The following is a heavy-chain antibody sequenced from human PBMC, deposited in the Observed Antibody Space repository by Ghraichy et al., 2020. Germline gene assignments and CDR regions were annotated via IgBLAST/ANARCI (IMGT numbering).Heavy chain of an antibody. D-gene: IGHD2-15*01. V-gene: IGHV2-70*11. CDR1: GFSLSTSGMC. J-gene: IGHJ4*02. CDR3: ARIGCSGGTTNFDY. CDR2: IDWDDDK. Sequence: SGPTLVKPTQTLTLTCTFSGFSLSTSGMCVSWIRQPPGKALEWLARIDWDDDKYYSTSLKTRLTISKDTSKNQVVLTMTNMDPVDTATYYCARIGCSGGTTNFDYWGQGTLVTVSS.